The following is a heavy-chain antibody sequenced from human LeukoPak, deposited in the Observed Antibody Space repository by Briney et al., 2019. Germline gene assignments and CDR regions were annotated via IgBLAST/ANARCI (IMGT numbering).Heavy chain of an antibody. CDR3: ARTDGSRSPPKLEWFDP. J-gene: IGHJ5*02. CDR2: ISGSGDRK. D-gene: IGHD3-10*01. Sequence: GGSLRLSCAASGFTFSSYAMSWVRQAPGKGLEWVAAISGSGDRKYNADSVKGRFTISRDNSKNPKYLQMNSLRAEDTAVDYCARTDGSRSPPKLEWFDPWGQGTLVTVSS. CDR1: GFTFSSYA. V-gene: IGHV3-23*01.